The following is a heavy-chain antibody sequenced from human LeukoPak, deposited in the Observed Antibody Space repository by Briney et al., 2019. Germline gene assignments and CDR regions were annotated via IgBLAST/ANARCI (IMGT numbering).Heavy chain of an antibody. CDR3: ARDYYDSSGHQTTVYYYYYYGMDV. V-gene: IGHV3-74*01. D-gene: IGHD3-22*01. CDR2: INSDGSST. Sequence: PGGSLRLSCAASGFTFSSYWMHWVRQAPGKGLVWVSRINSDGSSTSYADSVKGRFTISRDNAKNTLYLQMNSLRAEGTAVYYYARDYYDSSGHQTTVYYYYYYGMDVWGQGTTVTVSS. CDR1: GFTFSSYW. J-gene: IGHJ6*02.